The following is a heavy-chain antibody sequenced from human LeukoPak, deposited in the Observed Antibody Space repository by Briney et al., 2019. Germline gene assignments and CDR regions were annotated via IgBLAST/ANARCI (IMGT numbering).Heavy chain of an antibody. CDR3: AREGSRSGFFD. Sequence: PGGSLRLSCAASGFTFSSYEMNWLRQPPGKGLEWVSYICSGGDTMDHADSVRGRFTISRDNAKNSLYLQMNSLRAEDTALYYCAREGSRSGFFDWGQGTLVTVSS. V-gene: IGHV3-48*03. J-gene: IGHJ4*02. D-gene: IGHD3-22*01. CDR2: ICSGGDTM. CDR1: GFTFSSYE.